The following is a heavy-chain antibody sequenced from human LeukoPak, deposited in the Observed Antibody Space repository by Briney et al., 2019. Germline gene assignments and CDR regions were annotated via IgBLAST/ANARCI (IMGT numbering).Heavy chain of an antibody. J-gene: IGHJ4*02. V-gene: IGHV3-11*05. CDR1: GFTFSDYY. CDR2: ISWNSYYT. Sequence: GGSLRLSCAAAGFTFSDYYMSWIRQTPEKGLEWVSYISWNSYYTNYADSVKGQFHISRENAKNSLYLQMNSLRAEDTAVYYCARGDGGNSAFDYWGQGNLVTVSS. CDR3: ARGDGGNSAFDY. D-gene: IGHD4-23*01.